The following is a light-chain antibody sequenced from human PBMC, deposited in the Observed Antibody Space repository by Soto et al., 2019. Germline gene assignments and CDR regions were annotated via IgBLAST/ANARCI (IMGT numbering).Light chain of an antibody. CDR1: QTVGRY. CDR2: HAS. V-gene: IGKV3-11*01. Sequence: EIVLTQSPATLSLSQGESATLSCRASQTVGRYLAWYQQKPGQAPRLLIYHASDRATGIPARFSGSGSETDFALTISSLEPEEFAIYYCQQRRDWPLITFGQGTRLEI. J-gene: IGKJ5*01. CDR3: QQRRDWPLIT.